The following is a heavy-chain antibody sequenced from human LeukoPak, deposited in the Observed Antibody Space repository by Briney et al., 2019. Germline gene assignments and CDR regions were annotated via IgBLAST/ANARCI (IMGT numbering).Heavy chain of an antibody. J-gene: IGHJ4*02. CDR1: GFTFSSYA. CDR2: ISYDGSNE. V-gene: IGHV3-30-3*01. CDR3: ARSINYDFWSGLDY. Sequence: GGSLRLSCAASGFTFSSYAMHWVRRAPGKGLEWVAVISYDGSNEYYADSVKGRFTISRDNSKNTLYLQMNSLRAEDTAVYYCARSINYDFWSGLDYWGQGTLVTVSS. D-gene: IGHD3-3*01.